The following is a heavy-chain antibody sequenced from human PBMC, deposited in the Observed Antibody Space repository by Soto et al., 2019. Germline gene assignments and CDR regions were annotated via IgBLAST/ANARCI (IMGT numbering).Heavy chain of an antibody. J-gene: IGHJ5*01. CDR2: IWYDGSNK. CDR3: ASDSGIVVAGNWFAS. Sequence: QVQLVESGGGVVQPGRSLRLSCAASGFTFSTYGMHWVRPAPDKGLEWVAVIWYDGSNKYYADSVKGRFTISRDNSKNSLYLPLTRLRAEDTAVYSCASDSGIVVAGNWFASWGPGTLVTVAS. V-gene: IGHV3-33*01. D-gene: IGHD6-19*01. CDR1: GFTFSTYG.